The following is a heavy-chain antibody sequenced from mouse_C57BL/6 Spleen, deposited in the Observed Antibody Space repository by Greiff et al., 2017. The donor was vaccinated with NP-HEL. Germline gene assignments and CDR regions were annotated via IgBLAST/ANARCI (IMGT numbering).Heavy chain of an antibody. CDR2: INPNNGGT. V-gene: IGHV1-18*01. Sequence: VQLQQSGPELVKPGASVKIPCKASGYTFTDYNMDWVKQSHGKSLEWIGDINPNNGGTIYNQKFKGKATLTVDKSSSTAYMELRSLTSEDTAVYYCGRTRIQVFAYWGQGTLVTVSA. CDR1: GYTFTDYN. J-gene: IGHJ3*01. CDR3: GRTRIQVFAY.